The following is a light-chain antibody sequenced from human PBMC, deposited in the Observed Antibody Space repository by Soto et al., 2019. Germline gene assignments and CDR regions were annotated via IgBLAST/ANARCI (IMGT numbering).Light chain of an antibody. Sequence: SYELTQPPSVSVAPGQTARITCGGNNIGSKSVQWYQQKPGQAPVLVVYDDSDRPSGIPERFSGSNSGNTATLTISRVEAGDEADYYCQVWDSSSDHPNYVVGTGTKLTVL. CDR3: QVWDSSSDHPNYV. J-gene: IGLJ1*01. CDR2: DDS. CDR1: NIGSKS. V-gene: IGLV3-21*02.